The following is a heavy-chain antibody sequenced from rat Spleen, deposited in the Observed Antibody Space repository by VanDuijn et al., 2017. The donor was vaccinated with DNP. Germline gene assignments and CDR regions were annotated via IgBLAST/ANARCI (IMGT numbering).Heavy chain of an antibody. CDR3: ATHTFTPGITTPFAY. D-gene: IGHD1-4*01. V-gene: IGHV5-25*01. CDR1: GLTFTNYD. CDR2: ITTSGGAT. J-gene: IGHJ3*01. Sequence: EVQLVESGGGLVQPGRSLKLSCAASGLTFTNYDMVWVRQAPTKGLEWVATITTSGGATYYRNSVKGRFTISRDTAKSTLYLQMDSLRSEDTATYYCATHTFTPGITTPFAYWGQGTLVTVSS.